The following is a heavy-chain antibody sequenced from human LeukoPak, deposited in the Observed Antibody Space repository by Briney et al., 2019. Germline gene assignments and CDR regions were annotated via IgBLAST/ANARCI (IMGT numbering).Heavy chain of an antibody. V-gene: IGHV3-30-3*01. Sequence: PGGSLRLSCVASGFTSGFTFSYYAMHWVRQAPGKGLEWVAFISNDGDNRYFADSVKGRFTISRDNAKNTLYLQMNSLRAEDTAVYYCARERDYYDSSGYYVGGAFDIWGQGTMVAVSS. CDR1: GFTFSYYA. CDR2: ISNDGDNR. CDR3: ARERDYYDSSGYYVGGAFDI. J-gene: IGHJ3*02. D-gene: IGHD3-22*01.